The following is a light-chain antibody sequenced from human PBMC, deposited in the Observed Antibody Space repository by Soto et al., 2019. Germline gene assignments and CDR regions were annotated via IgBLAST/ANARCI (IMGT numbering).Light chain of an antibody. V-gene: IGKV3-15*01. J-gene: IGKJ1*01. CDR2: GAS. CDR3: QQYNNWWT. CDR1: QIVSSN. Sequence: EIVMTQSPATLSVSPGERATLSCRASQIVSSNLSWYQQKPCQAPRLLIYGASTRAIGFPARFSGSGSGTEFTFTISSLQSEDFAVYYCQQYNNWWTFGQGTKVDIK.